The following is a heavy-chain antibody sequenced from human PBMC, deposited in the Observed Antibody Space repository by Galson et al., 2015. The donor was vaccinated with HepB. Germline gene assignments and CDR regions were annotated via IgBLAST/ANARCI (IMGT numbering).Heavy chain of an antibody. V-gene: IGHV3-9*01. CDR2: ISWNSGSI. D-gene: IGHD1-26*01. J-gene: IGHJ4*02. Sequence: SLRLSCAASGFTFDDYAMHWVRQAPGKGLEWVSGISWNSGSIGYADSVKGRFTISRDNAKNSLYLQMNSLRAEDTALYYCAKGSLWELLGCYFDYWGQGTLVTVSS. CDR1: GFTFDDYA. CDR3: AKGSLWELLGCYFDY.